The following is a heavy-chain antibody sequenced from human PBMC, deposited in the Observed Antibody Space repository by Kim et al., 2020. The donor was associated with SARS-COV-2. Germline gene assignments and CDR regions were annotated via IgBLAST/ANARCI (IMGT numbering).Heavy chain of an antibody. V-gene: IGHV1-18*01. D-gene: IGHD3-10*01. CDR1: GYTFTSYG. J-gene: IGHJ4*02. Sequence: ASVKVSCKASGYTFTSYGISWVRQAPGQGLEWMGWISAYNGNTNYAQKLQGRVTMTTDTSTSTAYMELRSLRSDDTAVYYCARNGYGSGSYYSNLGLYYFDYWGQGTLVTVSS. CDR2: ISAYNGNT. CDR3: ARNGYGSGSYYSNLGLYYFDY.